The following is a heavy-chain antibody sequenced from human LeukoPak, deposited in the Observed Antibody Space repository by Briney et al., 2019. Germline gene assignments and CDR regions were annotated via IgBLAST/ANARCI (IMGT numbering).Heavy chain of an antibody. Sequence: ASVRVSCKASGYTFTSYGISWVRQAPGQGLEWMGWISAYNGNTNYAQKLQGRVTMTTDTSTSTAYMELRSLRSDDTAVYYCARACTGGVCYLFDYWGQGTLVTVSS. CDR2: ISAYNGNT. D-gene: IGHD2-8*02. CDR3: ARACTGGVCYLFDY. CDR1: GYTFTSYG. J-gene: IGHJ4*02. V-gene: IGHV1-18*01.